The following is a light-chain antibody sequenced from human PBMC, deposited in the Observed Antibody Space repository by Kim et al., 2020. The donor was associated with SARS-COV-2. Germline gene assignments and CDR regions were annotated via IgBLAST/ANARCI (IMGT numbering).Light chain of an antibody. CDR2: QDS. CDR3: QAWDSSTGV. Sequence: VSPGQTASITCSGDKLGEKYACWYQQKPGQSPVLVIYQDSERPSGIPERFSGSNSGNTATLTISGTRAMDEADYYCQAWDSSTGVFGGGTQLTVL. J-gene: IGLJ2*01. V-gene: IGLV3-1*01. CDR1: KLGEKY.